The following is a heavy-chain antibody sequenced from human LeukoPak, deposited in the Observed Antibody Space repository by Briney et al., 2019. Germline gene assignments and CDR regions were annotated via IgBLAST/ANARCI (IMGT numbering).Heavy chain of an antibody. CDR3: AKSGGYGPIDY. Sequence: SETLSLTCTVSGASVSGSPYYWGWIRQPPGKGLEWIGSIYSSGSTYYNASLQSRVTISIETSKNQISLRLNSVTAADTAIYYCAKSGGYGPIDYWGQGTLVTVSS. CDR1: GASVSGSPYY. D-gene: IGHD1-26*01. J-gene: IGHJ4*02. CDR2: IYSSGST. V-gene: IGHV4-39*01.